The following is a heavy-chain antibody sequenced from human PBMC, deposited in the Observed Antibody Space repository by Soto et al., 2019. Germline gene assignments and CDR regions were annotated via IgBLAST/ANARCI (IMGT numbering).Heavy chain of an antibody. D-gene: IGHD3-10*01. J-gene: IGHJ4*02. CDR3: ASQSRITMVRGVILGQFDY. CDR2: IYYSGST. V-gene: IGHV4-39*01. CDR1: GGSISSSSYY. Sequence: PSETLSLTCTVSGGSISSSSYYWGWIRQPPGKGLEWIGSIYYSGSTYYNPSLKSRVTISVDTSKNQFSLKLSSVTAADTAVYYCASQSRITMVRGVILGQFDYWGQGTLVTVSS.